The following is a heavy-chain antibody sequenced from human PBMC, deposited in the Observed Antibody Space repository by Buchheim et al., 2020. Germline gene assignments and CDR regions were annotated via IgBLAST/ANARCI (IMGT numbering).Heavy chain of an antibody. CDR2: INHSGST. V-gene: IGHV4-34*01. J-gene: IGHJ4*02. Sequence: QVQLQQWGAGLLKPSETLSLTCAVYGGSFSGYYWSWIRQPPGKGLEWIGEINHSGSTNYNPSPKSRVTISVATSKNHFSLKLSSVTAADTAVYYCARATRFFGVVFDYWGQGTL. CDR3: ARATRFFGVVFDY. D-gene: IGHD3-3*01. CDR1: GGSFSGYY.